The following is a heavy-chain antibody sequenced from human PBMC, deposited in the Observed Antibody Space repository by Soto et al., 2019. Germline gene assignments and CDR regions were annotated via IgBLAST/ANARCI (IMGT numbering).Heavy chain of an antibody. CDR3: ARDLWGYCGADCYPLDV. Sequence: SETLSLTCTVSGGSISRYYWSWIRQPPGKGLEWIGYMYNTGSTIYNPSLKSRVTIAVDTSKNQFSLKLNSVTAADTAVYYCARDLWGYCGADCYPLDVWGQGTTVTVSS. CDR2: MYNTGST. CDR1: GGSISRYY. D-gene: IGHD2-21*02. J-gene: IGHJ6*02. V-gene: IGHV4-59*01.